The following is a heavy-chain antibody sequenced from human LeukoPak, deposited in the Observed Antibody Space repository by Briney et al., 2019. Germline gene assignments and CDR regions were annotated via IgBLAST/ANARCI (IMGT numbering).Heavy chain of an antibody. J-gene: IGHJ5*02. D-gene: IGHD1-26*01. V-gene: IGHV1-46*01. CDR2: INPSGGST. CDR1: GYTFTSYY. Sequence: ASVKVSCKASGYTFTSYYMQWVRQAPGQGLEWMGIINPSGGSTSYAQKFQGRVTMTRDTSTSTVYMDLSSLRSEDTAVYYCARSGYSGSYSSWFDPWGQGTLVTVSS. CDR3: ARSGYSGSYSSWFDP.